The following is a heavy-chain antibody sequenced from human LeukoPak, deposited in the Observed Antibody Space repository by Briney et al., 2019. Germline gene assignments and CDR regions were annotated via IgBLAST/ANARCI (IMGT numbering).Heavy chain of an antibody. CDR2: ISCYNGDT. D-gene: IGHD6-19*01. CDR1: GYTFTSYG. J-gene: IGHJ4*02. V-gene: IGHV1-18*01. CDR3: ARDPSNTSGRYLFFDY. Sequence: ASVKVSCKASGYTFTSYGITWARQARGQGLEWLAWISCYNGDTNYAQKFQGRVTVTTDTSTSTVFMGLRNLNTDDTAVYYCARDPSNTSGRYLFFDYWGQGTLVTVSS.